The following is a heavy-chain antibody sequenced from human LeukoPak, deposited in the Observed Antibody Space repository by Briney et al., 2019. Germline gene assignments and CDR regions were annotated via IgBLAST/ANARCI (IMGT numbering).Heavy chain of an antibody. CDR1: GGSISSSSYY. CDR3: ARDRIAAPGRVVDY. Sequence: SETLSLTCTVSGGSISSSSYYWGWIRQPPGKGLEWIGSIYYSGSTYYNPSLKSRVTISVDTSKNQFSLKLSSVTAADTAVYYCARDRIAAPGRVVDYWGQGTLVTASS. V-gene: IGHV4-39*07. CDR2: IYYSGST. D-gene: IGHD6-13*01. J-gene: IGHJ4*02.